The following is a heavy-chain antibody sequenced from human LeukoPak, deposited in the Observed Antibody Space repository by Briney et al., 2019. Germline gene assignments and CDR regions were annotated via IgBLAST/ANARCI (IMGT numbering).Heavy chain of an antibody. CDR3: ARDQEGFDY. CDR1: GYTFTSNY. V-gene: IGHV1-46*01. J-gene: IGHJ4*02. Sequence: ASVKVSCKASGYTFTSNYIHWVRQAPGQGLEWMGMIYPRDGSTGYAQKFQGRVTVTRDTSTSTVNMELSGLRSEDTAVYYCARDQEGFDYWGQGTLVTVSS. CDR2: IYPRDGST.